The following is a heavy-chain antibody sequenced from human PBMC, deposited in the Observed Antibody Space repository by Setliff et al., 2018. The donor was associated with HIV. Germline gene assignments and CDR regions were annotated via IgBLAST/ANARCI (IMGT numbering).Heavy chain of an antibody. Sequence: SETLSLTCTVSGGSISSGGYYWSWIRQHPGKGLEWIGYIYYSGSTYYNPSLKSRVAISVDTSKNHFSLKLSSVTAADTAVYYCARGASGGYYYYYYYYMDVWGKGTTVTVSS. CDR3: ARGASGGYYYYYYYYMDV. D-gene: IGHD3-10*01. V-gene: IGHV4-31*03. CDR2: IYYSGST. CDR1: GGSISSGGYY. J-gene: IGHJ6*03.